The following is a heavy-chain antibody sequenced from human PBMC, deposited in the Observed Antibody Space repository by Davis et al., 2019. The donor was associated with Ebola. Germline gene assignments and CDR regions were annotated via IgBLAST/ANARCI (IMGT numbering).Heavy chain of an antibody. V-gene: IGHV4-59*12. D-gene: IGHD3-10*01. CDR1: GGSISSYY. J-gene: IGHJ4*02. Sequence: GSLRLSCTVSGGSISSYYWSWIRQPPGKGLEWIGYIYYSGSTNYNPSLKSRVTISVDKSKNQFSLKLSSVTAAATAVYYCARGYGSGIPRCAYWGQGTLVTVSS. CDR2: IYYSGST. CDR3: ARGYGSGIPRCAY.